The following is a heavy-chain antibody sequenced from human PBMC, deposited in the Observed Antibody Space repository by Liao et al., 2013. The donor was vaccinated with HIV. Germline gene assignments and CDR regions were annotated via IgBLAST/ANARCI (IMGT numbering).Heavy chain of an antibody. CDR2: VYGNGET. D-gene: IGHD3-22*01. J-gene: IGHJ3*01. CDR1: GGSLNGYY. V-gene: IGHV4-4*07. Sequence: HVQLQESGPGLVKPSETLSLTCSVSGGSLNGYYWSWIRQSAGKGLEWIGRVYGNGETIYDPSLKSRVTMSVDTSKNQFSLQLTSVTAADTAVYYCASEWDSFDGSDYYPDAFNEWGQGTAVTVSS. CDR3: ASEWDSFDGSDYYPDAFNE.